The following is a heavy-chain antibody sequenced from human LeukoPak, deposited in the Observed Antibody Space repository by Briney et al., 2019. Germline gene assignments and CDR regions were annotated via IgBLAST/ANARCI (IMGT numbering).Heavy chain of an antibody. CDR2: IVVCSGNA. CDR1: RFTFTSSA. Sequence: ASVKVSGKASRFTFTSSAMQWVRQARGQRLEWRRWIVVCSGNAKYAQKFQERVTITRDMSTSTAYMELSSLRSEDTAVYYCAAIDKDYNSSGWDAFDIWGQGTMVTVSS. CDR3: AAIDKDYNSSGWDAFDI. J-gene: IGHJ3*02. V-gene: IGHV1-58*02. D-gene: IGHD3-22*01.